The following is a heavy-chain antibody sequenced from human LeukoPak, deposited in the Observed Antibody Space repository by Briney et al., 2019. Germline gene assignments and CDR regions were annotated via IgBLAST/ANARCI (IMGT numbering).Heavy chain of an antibody. J-gene: IGHJ6*02. CDR1: GLTGSSNF. CDR2: IYSGGST. CDR3: ASSGTASRGAMDV. Sequence: GGSLRLSCAASGLTGSSNFMTWVRQAPGKGLEWVSAIYSGGSTFYAASVRGRFNISRDNSKKTMFPQMSSLRVEDAAVYYCASSGTASRGAMDVWGQGTTVTVSS. D-gene: IGHD1-1*01. V-gene: IGHV3-66*01.